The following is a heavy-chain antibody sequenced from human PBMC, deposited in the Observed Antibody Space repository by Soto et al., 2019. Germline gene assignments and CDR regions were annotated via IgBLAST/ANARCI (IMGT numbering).Heavy chain of an antibody. D-gene: IGHD3-9*01. CDR1: GGSISSCY. J-gene: IGHJ5*02. Sequence: PSETLSLTCTVSGGSISSCYWSWIRQPPGKGLEWIGYIYYSGSTNYNPSLKSRVTISVDTSKNQFSLKLSSVTAADTAVYYCARHPPRYYDILTGNWFDPWGQGTLVTVSS. CDR3: ARHPPRYYDILTGNWFDP. V-gene: IGHV4-59*08. CDR2: IYYSGST.